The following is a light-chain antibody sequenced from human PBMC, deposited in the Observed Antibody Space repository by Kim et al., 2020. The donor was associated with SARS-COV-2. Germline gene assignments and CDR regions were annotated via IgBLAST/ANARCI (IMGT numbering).Light chain of an antibody. CDR3: QQYQSYPWT. V-gene: IGKV1-5*03. J-gene: IGKJ1*01. CDR1: ESLSDW. CDR2: KAS. Sequence: DIQMTQSPSTLSASVGDRVTITCRASESLSDWLAWYSQKPGEAPKLLIYKASNLESGVPSRFSGSESGTEFTLTINSLQPEDFATYYCQQYQSYPWTFGQGTKVEI.